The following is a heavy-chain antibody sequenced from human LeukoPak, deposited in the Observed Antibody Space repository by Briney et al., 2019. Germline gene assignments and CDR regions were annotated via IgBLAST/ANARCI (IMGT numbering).Heavy chain of an antibody. D-gene: IGHD1-20*01. J-gene: IGHJ4*02. V-gene: IGHV3-11*01. Sequence: GGSLRLSCAASGFTFSDYYMSWIRQAPGEGLEWVSYISSSGSTIYYADSVKGRFTISRDNAKNSLYLQMNSLRAEDTAVYYCARVLITGTTAHYFDYWGQGTLVTVSS. CDR1: GFTFSDYY. CDR3: ARVLITGTTAHYFDY. CDR2: ISSSGSTI.